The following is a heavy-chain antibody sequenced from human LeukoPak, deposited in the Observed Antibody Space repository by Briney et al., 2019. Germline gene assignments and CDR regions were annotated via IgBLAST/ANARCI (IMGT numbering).Heavy chain of an antibody. V-gene: IGHV3-30*02. CDR1: GFTFSSYG. Sequence: PGGSLRLSCAASGFTFSSYGMHWVRQAPGKGLEWVAFIRYDGSYRYYADSVKGRFTISRDTSKSTLYLQMNSLRAEDTAVYYCAKDREMATPRGYYFDYWGQGTLVTVSS. D-gene: IGHD5-24*01. CDR3: AKDREMATPRGYYFDY. J-gene: IGHJ4*02. CDR2: IRYDGSYR.